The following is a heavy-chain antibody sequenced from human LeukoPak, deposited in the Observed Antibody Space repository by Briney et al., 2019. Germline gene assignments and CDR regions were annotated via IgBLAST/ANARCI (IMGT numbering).Heavy chain of an antibody. CDR2: IYHSGST. V-gene: IGHV4-30-2*01. CDR3: ARGGDWWDFDY. D-gene: IGHD2-21*02. CDR1: GGSISSGGYS. J-gene: IGHJ4*02. Sequence: PSETLSLTCAVSGGSISSGGYSWSWIRQPPGKGLEWVGYIYHSGSTYHNPSLKSRVTISVDRSKNQFSLKLSSVTAADTAVYYCARGGDWWDFDYWGQGALVTVSS.